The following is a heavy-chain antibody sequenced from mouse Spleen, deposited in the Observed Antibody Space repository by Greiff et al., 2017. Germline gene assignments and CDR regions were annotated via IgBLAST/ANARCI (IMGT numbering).Heavy chain of an antibody. CDR3: ARLDGYYEGDY. Sequence: EVQLQESGPGLVKPSQSLSLTCSVTGYSITSGYYWNWIRQFPGNKLEWMGYISYDGSNNYNPSLKNRISITRDTSKNQFFLKLNSVTTEDTATYYCARLDGYYEGDYWGQGTSVTVSS. J-gene: IGHJ4*01. CDR2: ISYDGSN. V-gene: IGHV3-6*01. CDR1: GYSITSGYY. D-gene: IGHD2-3*01.